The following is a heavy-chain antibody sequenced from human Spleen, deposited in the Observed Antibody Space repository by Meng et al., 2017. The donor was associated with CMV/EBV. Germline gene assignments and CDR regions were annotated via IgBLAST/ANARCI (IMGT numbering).Heavy chain of an antibody. J-gene: IGHJ3*02. D-gene: IGHD3-22*01. V-gene: IGHV4-39*07. CDR2: INHSGST. CDR1: GGPISSSSYY. CDR3: ARERVPTRQYYYDDNVGFDI. Sequence: SETLSLTCTVSGGPISSSSYYWSWIRQPPGRGLEWIGEINHSGSTNYNPSLKSRVTILLDSSKNQFSLRLSSVTAADTAVYYCARERVPTRQYYYDDNVGFDIWSQGTMVTVSS.